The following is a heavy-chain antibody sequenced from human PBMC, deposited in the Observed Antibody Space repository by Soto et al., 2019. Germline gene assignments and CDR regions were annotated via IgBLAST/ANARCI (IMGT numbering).Heavy chain of an antibody. CDR2: VNHSGST. D-gene: IGHD3-10*01. Sequence: QVQLQQWGAGLLKPSETLSLTCAVYGGSFSGYYWSWIRQPPGKGLEGIGEVNHSGSTNYNPSLTSRVTILLDTSKNQLSLKLRSVTAADTAVYYCARDVAMVLGVIIDQVNWFDPWGQGTLVTVSS. CDR1: GGSFSGYY. V-gene: IGHV4-34*01. J-gene: IGHJ5*02. CDR3: ARDVAMVLGVIIDQVNWFDP.